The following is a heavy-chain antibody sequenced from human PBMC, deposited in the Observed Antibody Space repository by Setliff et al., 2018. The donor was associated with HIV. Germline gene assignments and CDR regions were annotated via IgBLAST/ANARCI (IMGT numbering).Heavy chain of an antibody. J-gene: IGHJ3*02. CDR3: ATVGPTIWGAFDI. CDR1: GDSISNYY. D-gene: IGHD3-16*01. CDR2: IYHSGTT. V-gene: IGHV4-59*01. Sequence: LSLTCAVSGDSISNYYWSWVRQPPGKGLEYIGHIYHSGTTNYNPSLRSRVTISLDTSKNQFSLNLKSVTAADTAVYYCATVGPTIWGAFDIWGQGTMVTVSS.